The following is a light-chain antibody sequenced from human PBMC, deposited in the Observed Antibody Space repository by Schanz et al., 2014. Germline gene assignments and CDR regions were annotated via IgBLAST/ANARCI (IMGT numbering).Light chain of an antibody. V-gene: IGKV2-28*01. J-gene: IGKJ3*01. CDR3: MQALRTPFT. CDR2: LGS. Sequence: DIVMTQSPLSLSVTPGEPASISCRSSQSLLHSNGYNYLDWYLQKPGQSPQLLIYLGSNRASGVPDRFSGSGSGTDFTLKISRVEADDVGVYYCMQALRTPFTFGPGTTVDIK. CDR1: QSLLHSNGYNY.